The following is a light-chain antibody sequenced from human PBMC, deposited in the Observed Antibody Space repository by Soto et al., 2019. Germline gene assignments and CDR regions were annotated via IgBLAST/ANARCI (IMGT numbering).Light chain of an antibody. Sequence: QSVLTQPPSASGTPGQKVTISCSGSTSNIGSNIVSWYQHLPGTAPKLLIYSDNQRPSGVPDRFSDSKSGTSASLAISGLQTEDEAEYYCAAWDKTLNAVVFGGGTKLTVL. J-gene: IGLJ2*01. CDR1: TSNIGSNI. V-gene: IGLV1-44*01. CDR3: AAWDKTLNAVV. CDR2: SDN.